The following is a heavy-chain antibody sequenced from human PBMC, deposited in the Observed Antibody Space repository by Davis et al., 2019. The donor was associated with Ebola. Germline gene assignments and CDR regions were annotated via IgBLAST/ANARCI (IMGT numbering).Heavy chain of an antibody. V-gene: IGHV1-18*01. CDR2: ISTYNGYT. J-gene: IGHJ4*02. CDR3: ARGNGGYHDLYYFDN. D-gene: IGHD1-26*01. Sequence: ASVKVSCKASGGTFSSYAISWVRQAPGQGLEWMGWISTYNGYTNSPRTLQGRVTMTTDPSTSTAYMELRSLRPNDTAVYYCARGNGGYHDLYYFDNWGQGTLVIVSS. CDR1: GGTFSSYA.